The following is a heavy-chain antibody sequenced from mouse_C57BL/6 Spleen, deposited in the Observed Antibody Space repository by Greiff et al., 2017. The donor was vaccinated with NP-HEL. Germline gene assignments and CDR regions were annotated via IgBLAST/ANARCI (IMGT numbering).Heavy chain of an antibody. D-gene: IGHD3-1*01. J-gene: IGHJ2*01. CDR1: GYSITSGYY. V-gene: IGHV3-6*01. CDR2: ISSDGSN. CDR3: ARDGAYFDY. Sequence: EVKLMESGPGLVKPSQSLSLTCSVTGYSITSGYYWNWIRQFPGNKLEWMGYISSDGSNNYNPSLKNRIPITRDTSKNQFFLKLNSVTTEDTATYYCARDGAYFDYWGQGTTLTVSS.